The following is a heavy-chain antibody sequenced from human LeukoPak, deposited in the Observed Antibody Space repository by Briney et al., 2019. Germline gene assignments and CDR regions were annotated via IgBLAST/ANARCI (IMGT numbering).Heavy chain of an antibody. D-gene: IGHD3-3*01. CDR2: ISPDGRDT. V-gene: IGHV3-74*01. CDR3: ARDALYYDFWSGYYIFDY. Sequence: PGGSLRLSCAASGFAFSTYWMHWVRQAPGKGPVWVSRISPDGRDTIYADSVKGRFTMSRDNDKNTLYLQMNSLRAEDTAVYYCARDALYYDFWSGYYIFDYWGQGTLVTVSS. CDR1: GFAFSTYW. J-gene: IGHJ4*02.